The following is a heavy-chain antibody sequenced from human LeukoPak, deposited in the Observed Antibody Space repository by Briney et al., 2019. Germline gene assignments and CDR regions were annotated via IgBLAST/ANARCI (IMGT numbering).Heavy chain of an antibody. Sequence: GGSLRLSCAASGFTFDDYAMHWVGQAPGKGLEWVFLISGVGGSTYYAGSVRGRFTISRDNSKNSLYLQMNSLRTEDTALYYCAKDSAYYDSSGYTSFQYYFDYWGQGTLVTVSS. D-gene: IGHD3-22*01. V-gene: IGHV3-43*02. CDR2: ISGVGGST. CDR1: GFTFDDYA. J-gene: IGHJ4*02. CDR3: AKDSAYYDSSGYTSFQYYFDY.